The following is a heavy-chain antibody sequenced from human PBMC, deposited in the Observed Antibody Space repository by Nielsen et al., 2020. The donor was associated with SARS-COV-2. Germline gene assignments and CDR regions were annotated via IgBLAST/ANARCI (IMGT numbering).Heavy chain of an antibody. Sequence: ASVKVSCKASGYTFTSYGISWVRQAPGQGLEWMGWISAYNGNTNYAQKLQGRVTMTTDTSTSTAYMELRSLRSDDTAVYCCATSASDDILTGYYKPFDYWGQGTLVTVSS. D-gene: IGHD3-9*01. CDR2: ISAYNGNT. CDR3: ATSASDDILTGYYKPFDY. V-gene: IGHV1-18*01. J-gene: IGHJ4*02. CDR1: GYTFTSYG.